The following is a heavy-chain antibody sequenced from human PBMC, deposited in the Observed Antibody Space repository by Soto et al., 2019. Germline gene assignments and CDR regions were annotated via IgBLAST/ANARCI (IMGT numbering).Heavy chain of an antibody. D-gene: IGHD2-2*01. V-gene: IGHV1-2*02. CDR1: GYTFTCYY. Sequence: ASVKVSCKASGYTFTCYYMHWVLQAPAQGLEWMGWINPNSGGTNYAQKFQGRVTMTRDTSISTAYMELSRLRFDDTAVYYCARVVCSSTSCYFNYYYGMDVWGQGTTVTVSS. CDR3: ARVVCSSTSCYFNYYYGMDV. J-gene: IGHJ6*02. CDR2: INPNSGGT.